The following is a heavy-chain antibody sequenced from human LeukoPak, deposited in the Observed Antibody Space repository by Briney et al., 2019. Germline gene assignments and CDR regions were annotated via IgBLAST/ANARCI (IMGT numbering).Heavy chain of an antibody. V-gene: IGHV4-59*01. CDR2: IYFSGST. J-gene: IGHJ4*02. Sequence: PSETLSLTCTVSGCSISTYYWSCIRQPPGKGLEWIGYIYFSGSTDYNPSLKSRVIISVDTSNNQFSLKLSSVTAADTAVYYCAGYSSGWYVDYWGQGTLVTVSS. CDR1: GCSISTYY. D-gene: IGHD6-19*01. CDR3: AGYSSGWYVDY.